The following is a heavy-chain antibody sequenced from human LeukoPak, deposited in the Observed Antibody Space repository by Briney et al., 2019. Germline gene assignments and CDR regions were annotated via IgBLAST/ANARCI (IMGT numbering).Heavy chain of an antibody. CDR2: IYYSGRT. CDR1: GDSVSRSDSY. D-gene: IGHD3-22*01. Sequence: SETLSLACSVSGDSVSRSDSYWDWIRQPPGKGLEWIGTIYYSGRTYYSPSLKSRVTMSVDPSNNQFSLNLRSVTAADTALYYCARRRYYDGSGYLEWGQGTLLSVSS. J-gene: IGHJ1*01. V-gene: IGHV4-39*01. CDR3: ARRRYYDGSGYLE.